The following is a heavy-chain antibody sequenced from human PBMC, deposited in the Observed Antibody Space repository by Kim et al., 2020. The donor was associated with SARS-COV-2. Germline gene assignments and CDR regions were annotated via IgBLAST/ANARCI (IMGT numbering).Heavy chain of an antibody. Sequence: GGSLRLSCAASGFTFSSYSMHWVRQAPGKGLEWVSSISSSGSNIYYADSVKGRFTISRDNAKNTLYLQMSSLRAEDTAVYYCANDVRRGWGSFNPFDDWG. CDR1: GFTFSSYS. D-gene: IGHD7-27*01. J-gene: IGHJ4*01. V-gene: IGHV3-21*01. CDR2: ISSSGSNI. CDR3: ANDVRRGWGSFNPFDD.